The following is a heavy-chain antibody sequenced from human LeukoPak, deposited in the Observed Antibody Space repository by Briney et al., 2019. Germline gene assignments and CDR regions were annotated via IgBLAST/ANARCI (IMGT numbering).Heavy chain of an antibody. D-gene: IGHD3-3*01. CDR3: ARTDFWSGSALDY. Sequence: GGSLRLSCAASGFTFSDYYMSWIRQAPGKGLEWVSYISSSGSTINYADSVKGRFTISRDNAKNSLYLQMNSLRAEDTAVYYCARTDFWSGSALDYWGQGTLVTVSS. CDR1: GFTFSDYY. V-gene: IGHV3-11*01. J-gene: IGHJ4*02. CDR2: ISSSGSTI.